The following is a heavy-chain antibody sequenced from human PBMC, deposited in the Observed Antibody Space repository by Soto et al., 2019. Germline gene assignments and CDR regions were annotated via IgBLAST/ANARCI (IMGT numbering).Heavy chain of an antibody. Sequence: ASVKVSCKASGGTFSSYAISWVRQAPGQGLEWMGGIIPIFGTANYAQKFQGRVTITADKSTSTAYMELSSLRSEDTAVYYCARDTRDIVVVVAGVYYYYGMDVWGQGTTVTVSS. CDR1: GGTFSSYA. J-gene: IGHJ6*02. D-gene: IGHD2-15*01. CDR3: ARDTRDIVVVVAGVYYYYGMDV. CDR2: IIPIFGTA. V-gene: IGHV1-69*06.